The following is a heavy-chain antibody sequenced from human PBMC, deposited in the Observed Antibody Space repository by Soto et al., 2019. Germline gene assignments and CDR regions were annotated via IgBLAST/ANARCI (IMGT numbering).Heavy chain of an antibody. CDR2: VSGGSGVT. CDR1: GFSFSTYG. CDR3: TRWNGYCDL. Sequence: EMQLLESGGGLVQPGGSLRLSCVVSGFSFSTYGVNWVRQAPGKGLEWVCGVSGGSGVTHYTDSVKGRFTISGDDSKNTVYLQMHSLRGEDTAVYYCTRWNGYCDLWGQGTLVTVSS. D-gene: IGHD1-1*01. J-gene: IGHJ4*02. V-gene: IGHV3-23*01.